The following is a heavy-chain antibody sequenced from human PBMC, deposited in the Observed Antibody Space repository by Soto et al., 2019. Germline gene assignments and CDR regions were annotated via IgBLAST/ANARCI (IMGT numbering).Heavy chain of an antibody. CDR1: GFTFSAYW. CDR3: ARGEMATIWPLAY. Sequence: EVQLVESGGGLVQPGGSLRLSGAASGFTFSAYWMHWVRQAPGEGLVCVSRINSDGTTTNYADSVKGRFTISRDNAENTLYLQMNSLRAEDTAVYYCARGEMATIWPLAYWGQGALVTVSS. CDR2: INSDGTTT. V-gene: IGHV3-74*01. D-gene: IGHD5-12*01. J-gene: IGHJ4*02.